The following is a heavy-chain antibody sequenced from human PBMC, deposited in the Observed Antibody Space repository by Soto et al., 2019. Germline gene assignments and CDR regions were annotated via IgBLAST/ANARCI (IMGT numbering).Heavy chain of an antibody. J-gene: IGHJ6*02. CDR1: GGTFSSYA. CDR3: ASGGLSSSSSDYYYGMDV. D-gene: IGHD6-6*01. V-gene: IGHV1-69*13. CDR2: IIPIFGTA. Sequence: SVKVSCKASGGTFSSYAISWVRQAPGQGLEWMGGIIPIFGTANYAQKFQGRVTITADESTSTAYMELSSLRSEDTAVYYCASGGLSSSSSDYYYGMDVWGQGTTVTVS.